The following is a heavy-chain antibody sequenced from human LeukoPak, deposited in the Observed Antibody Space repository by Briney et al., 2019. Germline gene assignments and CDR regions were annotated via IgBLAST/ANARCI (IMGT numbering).Heavy chain of an antibody. CDR2: ISTYNGDT. Sequence: VASVKVSCKTLGYSFTHYGISWARQAPGQGLEWMGWISTYNGDTNCAQKLQGRVTMTADTSTSTAYMELTSLRSDDTAVYYCAKAPNYSGSGSPLFDYWGQGTLVTVSS. J-gene: IGHJ4*02. CDR3: AKAPNYSGSGSPLFDY. CDR1: GYSFTHYG. V-gene: IGHV1-18*01. D-gene: IGHD3-10*01.